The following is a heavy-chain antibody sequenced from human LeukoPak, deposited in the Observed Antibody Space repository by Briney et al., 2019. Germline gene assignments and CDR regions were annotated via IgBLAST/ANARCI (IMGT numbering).Heavy chain of an antibody. D-gene: IGHD3-10*01. CDR3: ASGDATTYYSVSGTYHDY. CDR1: GYTFTGYY. J-gene: IGHJ4*02. CDR2: INPNSGGT. Sequence: GASVKVSCKAYGYTFTGYYIHWLRQATGQGLEWMGWINPNSGGTNYPQKFQGRVTMTRDTSISTAYMELSRLRSDDTAVYYCASGDATTYYSVSGTYHDYWGQGTLVTVSS. V-gene: IGHV1-2*02.